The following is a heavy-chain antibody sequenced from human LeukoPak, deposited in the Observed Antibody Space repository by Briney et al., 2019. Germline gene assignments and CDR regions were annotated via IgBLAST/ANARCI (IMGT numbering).Heavy chain of an antibody. D-gene: IGHD6-13*01. CDR3: ARDRRGSAAVFDS. J-gene: IGHJ4*02. V-gene: IGHV3-23*01. CDR1: GFTFSDYG. CDR2: ISPGGGNT. Sequence: GGSLRLSCATSGFTFSDYGMSWVRQAPGKGLEWVSVISPGGGNTYYADSVKGRCTLSRDNSKNTLYLQMNSLRAEDTAVYFCARDRRGSAAVFDSWGQGTLVTVSS.